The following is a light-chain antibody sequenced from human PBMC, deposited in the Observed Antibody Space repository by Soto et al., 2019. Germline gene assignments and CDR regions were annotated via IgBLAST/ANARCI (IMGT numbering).Light chain of an antibody. CDR1: NIGSKS. Sequence: SYELTQPPSVSVAPGQTARIACGGSNIGSKSVHWYRQKPGQAPVLVVYDDSDRPSGIPERFSGSNSGNTATLTISGVEAGDEADYYCQSYDRSLSGWVFGGGTKLTVL. V-gene: IGLV3-21*02. CDR2: DDS. CDR3: QSYDRSLSGWV. J-gene: IGLJ3*02.